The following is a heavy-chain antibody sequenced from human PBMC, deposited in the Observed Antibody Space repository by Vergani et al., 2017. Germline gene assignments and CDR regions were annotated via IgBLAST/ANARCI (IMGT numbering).Heavy chain of an antibody. Sequence: QVHLVESGGGVVQPGRSLRLSCVVSGFTSSYYGVHWVCQAPGKGLEWVAVISYDGTQKYYADSVKGRFTISRDNSKSTLYLQMNSLRTEDTAVYYCATKICGTPGFQIGYLMEWGQGTLVTVSS. CDR2: ISYDGTQK. CDR1: GFTSSYYG. CDR3: ATKICGTPGFQIGYLME. V-gene: IGHV3-30*03. D-gene: IGHD1-1*01. J-gene: IGHJ1*01.